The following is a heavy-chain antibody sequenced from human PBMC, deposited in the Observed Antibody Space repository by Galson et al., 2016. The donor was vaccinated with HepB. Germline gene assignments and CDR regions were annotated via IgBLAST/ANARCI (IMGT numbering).Heavy chain of an antibody. CDR1: GFTFSNAW. CDR2: IKSKTDGGTT. V-gene: IGHV3-15*01. Sequence: SLRLSCAASGFTFSNAWMSWVRQAPGKGLEWVGRIKSKTDGGTTDYAAPVKGRFTISRDDSKNTLYLQMNSLKTEDTAVYYCARQAYYDSSGYYYPLGYWGQGTLVTVSS. J-gene: IGHJ4*02. D-gene: IGHD3-22*01. CDR3: ARQAYYDSSGYYYPLGY.